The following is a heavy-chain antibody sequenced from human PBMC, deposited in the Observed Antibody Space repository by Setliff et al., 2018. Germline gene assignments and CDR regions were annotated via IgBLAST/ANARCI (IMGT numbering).Heavy chain of an antibody. Sequence: PSETLSLTCAVSGGSISSSYYYWGWIRQPPGKGLEWIGSIYYSGSTYYNPPLKSRVTISVDTSKNQFSLKLSSVTVADTAVYYCARQEDDSSGYYSTDWGQGTLVTVSS. D-gene: IGHD3-22*01. CDR2: IYYSGST. CDR1: GGSISSSYYY. J-gene: IGHJ4*02. CDR3: ARQEDDSSGYYSTD. V-gene: IGHV4-39*01.